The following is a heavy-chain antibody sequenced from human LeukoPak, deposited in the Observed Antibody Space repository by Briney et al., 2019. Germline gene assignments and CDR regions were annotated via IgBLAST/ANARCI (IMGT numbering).Heavy chain of an antibody. Sequence: GGSLRLSCAASGFTFSSYEMNWVRQAPGKGLEWVSSISSSSSYIYYADSVKGRFTISRDNAKNSLYLQMNSLRAEDTAVYYCARVLTVTYYYYYYMDVWGKGTTVTVSS. D-gene: IGHD4-17*01. J-gene: IGHJ6*03. CDR3: ARVLTVTYYYYYYMDV. CDR2: ISSSSSYI. V-gene: IGHV3-21*01. CDR1: GFTFSSYE.